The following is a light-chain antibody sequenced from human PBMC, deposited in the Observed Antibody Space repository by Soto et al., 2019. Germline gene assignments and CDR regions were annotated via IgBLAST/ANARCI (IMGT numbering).Light chain of an antibody. CDR1: QSVSSN. J-gene: IGKJ1*01. V-gene: IGKV3-15*01. CDR2: GAS. CDR3: QQYNDWPPWT. Sequence: EIVMTQSPATLSVSPGERATLSCRASQSVSSNLAWYQQRPGQAPRLLIYGASTRATGIPDRFSGSGSGTEFTLTISSLQSEDFAVYYCQQYNDWPPWTLGQGTKVDIK.